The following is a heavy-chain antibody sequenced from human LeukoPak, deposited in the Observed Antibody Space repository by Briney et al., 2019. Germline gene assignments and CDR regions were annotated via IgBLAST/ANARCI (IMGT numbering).Heavy chain of an antibody. V-gene: IGHV4-4*07. J-gene: IGHJ4*02. CDR3: AAPRAGSSLYYFDY. D-gene: IGHD3-10*01. CDR1: GGSISSYY. Sequence: SETLSLTCTVSGGSISSYYWSWIRQPAGKGLEWIGRIYTSGSTNYNPSLKSRVTISVDTSKNQFSLKLSSVTAADTAVYYCAAPRAGSSLYYFDYWGQGTLVTVTS. CDR2: IYTSGST.